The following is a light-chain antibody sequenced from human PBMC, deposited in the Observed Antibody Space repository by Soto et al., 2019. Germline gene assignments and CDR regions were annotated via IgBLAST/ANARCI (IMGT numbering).Light chain of an antibody. Sequence: EIVLTQSPATLSLSPGERDTLSCRASQSVSSYLAWYQQKPGQAPRLLIYDASNTATGIPARFSGSGSGTDFTLTISSLEPEDFAVYYCQQRSNWPQFTFGPGTKVDIK. J-gene: IGKJ3*01. CDR2: DAS. CDR1: QSVSSY. V-gene: IGKV3-11*01. CDR3: QQRSNWPQFT.